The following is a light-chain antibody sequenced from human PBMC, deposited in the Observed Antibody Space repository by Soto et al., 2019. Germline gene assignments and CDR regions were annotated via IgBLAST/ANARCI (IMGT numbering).Light chain of an antibody. CDR1: SSSIGAGYD. CDR2: GNS. CDR3: QSYDSSLSGVV. J-gene: IGLJ2*01. Sequence: QSVLTQPPSVSGAPGQRVTISCTGSSSSIGAGYDVHWYQQLPGTAPKHLIYGNSNRPSGVPDRFSGSKSGTSASLAITGLQAEDEADYYCQSYDSSLSGVVFGGGTKLTVL. V-gene: IGLV1-40*01.